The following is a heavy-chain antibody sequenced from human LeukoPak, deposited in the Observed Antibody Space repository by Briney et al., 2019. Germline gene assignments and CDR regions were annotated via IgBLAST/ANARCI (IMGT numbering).Heavy chain of an antibody. V-gene: IGHV3-30-3*01. CDR3: ARVRGGVWFGELLREFDY. CDR1: GFTFSSYA. Sequence: GGSLRLSCAASGFTFSSYAMHWVRQAPGKGLEWVAVISYDGSNKYYADSVKGRFTISRDNSKNTLYLQMNSLRAEDTAVYYCARVRGGVWFGELLREFDYWGQGTLVTVSS. D-gene: IGHD3-10*01. CDR2: ISYDGSNK. J-gene: IGHJ4*02.